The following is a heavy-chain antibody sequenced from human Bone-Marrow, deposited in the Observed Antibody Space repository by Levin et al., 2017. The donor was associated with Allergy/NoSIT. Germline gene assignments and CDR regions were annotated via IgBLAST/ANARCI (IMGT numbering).Heavy chain of an antibody. Sequence: RAGGSLRLSCLASGFDFSGYTMAWIRQAPQKGLEWVSSISDGSGYIHYEDSVKGRFTISRDNAKNSLFLQMNSLTVDDTAVFYCVRMTRSFCGGDCYPDHWGQGTQVAVSS. CDR1: GFDFSGYT. V-gene: IGHV3-21*06. D-gene: IGHD2-21*02. J-gene: IGHJ5*02. CDR3: VRMTRSFCGGDCYPDH. CDR2: ISDGSGYI.